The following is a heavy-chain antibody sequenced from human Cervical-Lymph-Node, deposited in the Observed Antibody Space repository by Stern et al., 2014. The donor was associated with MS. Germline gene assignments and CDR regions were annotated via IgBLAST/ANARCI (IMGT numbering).Heavy chain of an antibody. Sequence: VQLMQSGPEVKRPGESLKISCQASGYTFTSYWIGWVRQMPGKGLEWIAIIFPGGSDIRYSPSFQGQFPISADKSSSTAYLQWNNLKASDTAIYYCARQRYFDYWGQGTLVTVSS. CDR3: ARQRYFDY. J-gene: IGHJ4*02. CDR1: GYTFTSYW. CDR2: IFPGGSDI. V-gene: IGHV5-51*01.